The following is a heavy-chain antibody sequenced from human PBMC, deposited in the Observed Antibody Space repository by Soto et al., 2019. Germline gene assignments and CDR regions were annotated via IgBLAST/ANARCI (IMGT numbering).Heavy chain of an antibody. Sequence: QVQLVESGGGVVQPGRSLRLSCAASGFTFSSYGMHWVRQAPGKGLEWVAVIWYDGSNKYYADSVKGRFTISRDNSKNTLYLQRNSLRAEDTAVYYCARSAIVVVTAVLDYWGQGTLVTVSS. V-gene: IGHV3-33*01. CDR2: IWYDGSNK. J-gene: IGHJ4*02. CDR3: ARSAIVVVTAVLDY. D-gene: IGHD2-21*02. CDR1: GFTFSSYG.